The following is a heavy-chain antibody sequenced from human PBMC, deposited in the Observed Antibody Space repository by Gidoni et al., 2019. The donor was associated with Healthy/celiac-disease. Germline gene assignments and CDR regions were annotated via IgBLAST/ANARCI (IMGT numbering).Heavy chain of an antibody. CDR1: GGSISSSSYY. CDR3: ARPAGWSSSTDYFDY. CDR2: IYYRGST. Sequence: QLQLQESGPGLVKPSETLSLTCTVSGGSISSSSYYWGWIRQPPGKGLEWIGSIYYRGSTYYNPSLKSRVTISVDTSKNHFSRKLSSVTAADTAVYYCARPAGWSSSTDYFDYWGQGTLVTVSS. J-gene: IGHJ4*02. V-gene: IGHV4-39*01. D-gene: IGHD6-6*01.